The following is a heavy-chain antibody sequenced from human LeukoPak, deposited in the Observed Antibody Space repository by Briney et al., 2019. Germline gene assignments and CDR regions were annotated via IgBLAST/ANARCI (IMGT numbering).Heavy chain of an antibody. Sequence: PGGSLRLSCAASGSTFGTYAMHWVRQAPGKGLEYVSGISSNGGSTDYTDSVRGRFTISRDNSKNTLYLQMSSLRTEDTAVHYCVKGSSGSYYDDLDYWGQGTLVTVSS. D-gene: IGHD1-26*01. CDR3: VKGSSGSYYDDLDY. CDR1: GSTFGTYA. CDR2: ISSNGGST. V-gene: IGHV3-64D*09. J-gene: IGHJ4*02.